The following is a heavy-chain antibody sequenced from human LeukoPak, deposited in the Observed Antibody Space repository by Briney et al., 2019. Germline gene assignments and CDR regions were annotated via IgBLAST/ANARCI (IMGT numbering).Heavy chain of an antibody. CDR1: GYTFTSHG. J-gene: IGHJ3*02. D-gene: IGHD2-21*01. CDR3: ARRDTYLGPAAFDI. Sequence: ASVKVSCKASGYTFTSHGISWVRQAPGQGLEWMGIINPSGGSTSYAQKFQGRVTMTRDTSTSTVYMELSSLRSEDTAVYYCARRDTYLGPAAFDIWGQGTMVTVSS. V-gene: IGHV1-46*01. CDR2: INPSGGST.